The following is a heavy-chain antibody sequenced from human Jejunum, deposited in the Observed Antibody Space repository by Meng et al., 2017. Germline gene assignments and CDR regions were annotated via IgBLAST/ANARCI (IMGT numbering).Heavy chain of an antibody. J-gene: IGHJ4*02. V-gene: IGHV4-4*07. CDR1: GDSISSYY. CDR2: FYGSGST. Sequence: VRLQEPAPGLIKPSETLSLTCTVSGDSISSYYWSWIRQPAGKGLEWIGRFYGSGSTNYNPSLESRVSMSRDTSKNQLSLNLRSVTAADTAVYYCARLTPGYTYLFDYWGQGTLVTVSS. D-gene: IGHD5-18*01. CDR3: ARLTPGYTYLFDY.